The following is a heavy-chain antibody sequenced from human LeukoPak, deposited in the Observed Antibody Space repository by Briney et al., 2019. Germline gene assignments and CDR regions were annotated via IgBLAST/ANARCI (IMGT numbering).Heavy chain of an antibody. CDR1: GYTFTDYY. Sequence: ASVKVSCKASGYTFTDYYKHWVRQAPGQGLEWMGWINPNSGGTNYVQKFQGRVTMTRDTSISTVYMEVNSLRSDDTAVYYCTRGRGIAVPGPLFGYWGQGTLVTVSS. D-gene: IGHD6-19*01. J-gene: IGHJ4*02. V-gene: IGHV1-2*02. CDR3: TRGRGIAVPGPLFGY. CDR2: INPNSGGT.